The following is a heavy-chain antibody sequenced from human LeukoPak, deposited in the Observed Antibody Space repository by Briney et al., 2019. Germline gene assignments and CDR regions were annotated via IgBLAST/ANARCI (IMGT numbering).Heavy chain of an antibody. CDR1: VCTFSSYA. V-gene: IGHV1-69*13. D-gene: IGHD2-2*01. CDR3: ARVGRYCSSTSCYPYYYYYGMDV. J-gene: IGHJ6*02. Sequence: SVKVSCKASVCTFSSYAISWVRQAHGQGLEWMGGIIPIFGTANYAQKFQGRVTITADESTSTAYMELSSLRSEDTAVYYCARVGRYCSSTSCYPYYYYYGMDVWGQGTTVTVSS. CDR2: IIPIFGTA.